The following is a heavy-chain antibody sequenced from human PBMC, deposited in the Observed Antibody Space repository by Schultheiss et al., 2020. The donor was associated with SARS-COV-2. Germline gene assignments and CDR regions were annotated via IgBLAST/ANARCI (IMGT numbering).Heavy chain of an antibody. J-gene: IGHJ4*02. V-gene: IGHV3-72*01. CDR2: TRNKANSYTT. CDR1: GFTFSYYT. Sequence: GGSLRLSCVASGFTFSYYTMSWVRQAPGKGLEWVGRTRNKANSYTTEYAASVKGRFTFSRDDSKNSLHLQMNSLKTEDTAVYYCASSYHISTYYYFDCWGQGTLVTVSS. CDR3: ASSYHISTYYYFDC. D-gene: IGHD3-3*02.